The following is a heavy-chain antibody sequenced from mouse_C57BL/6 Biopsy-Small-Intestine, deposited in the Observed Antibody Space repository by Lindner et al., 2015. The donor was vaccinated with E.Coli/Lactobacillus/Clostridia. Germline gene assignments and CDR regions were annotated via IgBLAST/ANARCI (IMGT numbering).Heavy chain of an antibody. CDR3: ARGTGRGLDY. CDR1: GFTFSSYA. D-gene: IGHD4-1*01. CDR2: ISDGGSYT. V-gene: IGHV5-4*01. J-gene: IGHJ2*01. Sequence: VQLQESGGGLVKPGGSLKLSCAASGFTFSSYAMSWVRQTPEKRLEWVATISDGGSYTYYPDNVKGRFTISRDNAKNNLYLQMTSLRSEDTAMYYCARGTGRGLDYWGQGTTLTVSS.